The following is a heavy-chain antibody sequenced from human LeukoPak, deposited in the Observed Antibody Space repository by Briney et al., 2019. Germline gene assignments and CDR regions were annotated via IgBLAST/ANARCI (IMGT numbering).Heavy chain of an antibody. D-gene: IGHD2-8*01. J-gene: IGHJ4*02. CDR3: ARDRTKYFEY. V-gene: IGHV3-23*01. CDR2: ISGSGGST. Sequence: GGSLRLSCAASGFTFSSYAMSWVRQAPGKGLEWVSAISGSGGSTYHADSVKGRFTISRDNSKNTLYLQMNSLRDEDTAVYYCARDRTKYFEYWGQGTLVTVSS. CDR1: GFTFSSYA.